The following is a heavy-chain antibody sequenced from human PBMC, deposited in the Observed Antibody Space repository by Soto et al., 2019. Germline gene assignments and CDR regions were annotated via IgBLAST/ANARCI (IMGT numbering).Heavy chain of an antibody. J-gene: IGHJ4*02. V-gene: IGHV2-5*01. CDR2: IYWNDDK. CDR1: GFSLSTSGVG. CDR3: AHRREYDYVWRSYRYDYFDY. D-gene: IGHD3-16*02. Sequence: QITLKESGPPLVKPTQTLKLTCTFSGFSLSTSGVGVGWIRQPPGQDLPWLALIYWNDDKPYSPSLKSSVTITKDTSKNHVVLTMTSRDPVDTAIYYCAHRREYDYVWRSYRYDYFDYWGQGTLVTVFS.